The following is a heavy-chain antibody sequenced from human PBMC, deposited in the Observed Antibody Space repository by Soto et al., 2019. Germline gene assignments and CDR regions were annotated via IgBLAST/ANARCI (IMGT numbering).Heavy chain of an antibody. D-gene: IGHD4-17*01. CDR1: GGSISSGDYY. CDR3: ASCYYGAYLYYFDY. CDR2: IYYSGST. V-gene: IGHV4-30-4*01. Sequence: QVQLQESGPGLVKPSQTLSLTCTVSGGSISSGDYYWSWFRQPPGMGLEWIGYIYYSGSTYYNPSPQSRVTLSVDTSKTQSSLNLSSVTAADTAVYYFASCYYGAYLYYFDYWGQGTLVTVSS. J-gene: IGHJ4*02.